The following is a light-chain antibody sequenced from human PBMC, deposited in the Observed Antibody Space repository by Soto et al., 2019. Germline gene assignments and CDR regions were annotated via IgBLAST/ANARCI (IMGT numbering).Light chain of an antibody. CDR1: QSVSRSY. Sequence: EIVLTQSPGTLSLSPGERATLSCRASQSVSRSYLAWYQQKPGQAPRLLIYGASSRATGIPDRFSGSGSGTAFTLTISRLEPEDFAVYYCQQYGRSPLLTFGGGTKVEIK. V-gene: IGKV3-20*01. J-gene: IGKJ4*01. CDR2: GAS. CDR3: QQYGRSPLLT.